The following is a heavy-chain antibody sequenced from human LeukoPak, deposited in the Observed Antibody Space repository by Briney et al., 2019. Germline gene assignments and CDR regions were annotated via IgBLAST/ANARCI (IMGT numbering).Heavy chain of an antibody. Sequence: SETLSLTCAVSGGSISSSNWWSWVRQPPGKGLEWIGSIYYSGSTYYNPSLKSRVTISVDTSKNQFSLKLSSVTAADTAVYYCARDRRSYYDYWGQGTLVTVSS. CDR2: IYYSGST. V-gene: IGHV4-4*02. CDR1: GGSISSSNW. J-gene: IGHJ4*02. CDR3: ARDRRSYYDY.